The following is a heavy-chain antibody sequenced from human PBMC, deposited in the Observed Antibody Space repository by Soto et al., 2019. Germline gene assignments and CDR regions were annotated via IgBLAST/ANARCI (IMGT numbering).Heavy chain of an antibody. V-gene: IGHV1-69*12. CDR2: IIPIFGTA. D-gene: IGHD2-2*01. J-gene: IGHJ6*02. CDR1: GGTFSSYA. Sequence: QVQLVQSGDEVKKPGSSVKVSCKASGGTFSSYAISWVRQAPGQVLEWMGGIIPIFGTAIYAPKFQGRVTISADESTSTAYMELSSLRSEDTAVYYCARHVPAAGYYYGMDVWGQGTTVTVSS. CDR3: ARHVPAAGYYYGMDV.